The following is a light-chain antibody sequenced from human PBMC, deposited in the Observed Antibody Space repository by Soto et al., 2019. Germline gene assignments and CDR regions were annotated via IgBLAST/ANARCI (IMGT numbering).Light chain of an antibody. CDR1: SSDVGSYNL. V-gene: IGLV2-23*01. J-gene: IGLJ1*01. CDR2: EGS. Sequence: QSALTQPASVSGSPGQSITISCTGTSSDVGSYNLVSWYQQHPGKAPKLMIYEGSKRPSGVSNRFSGSKSGNTASLTISGLQAEDEADYYCCSYAGSREGVFGTGTKLTVL. CDR3: CSYAGSREGV.